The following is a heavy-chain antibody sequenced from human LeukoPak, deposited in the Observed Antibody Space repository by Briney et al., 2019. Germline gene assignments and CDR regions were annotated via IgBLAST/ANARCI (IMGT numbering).Heavy chain of an antibody. CDR2: ISYDGSNE. J-gene: IGHJ4*02. V-gene: IGHV3-30-3*01. CDR1: GFTFSSYA. Sequence: GRSLRLSCAASGFTFSSYALHWVRQAPGKGLEWVAIISYDGSNESYADSVKGRFTISRDNSKNTLYLQMNSLRAEDTAVYYCARVYFYDSSGTLDYWGQGTLVTVSS. D-gene: IGHD3-22*01. CDR3: ARVYFYDSSGTLDY.